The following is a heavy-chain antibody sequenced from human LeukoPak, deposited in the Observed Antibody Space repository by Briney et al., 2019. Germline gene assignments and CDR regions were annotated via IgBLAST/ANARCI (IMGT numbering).Heavy chain of an antibody. CDR3: ARVIRSGYSYGYFNYYYYMDV. CDR1: GGSISSYY. Sequence: SETLSLTCTVSGGSISSYYWSWIRQPPGKGLEWIGYIYYSGSTNYNPSLKSRVTISVDTSKNQFSLKLSSVTAADTAVYYCARVIRSGYSYGYFNYYYYMDVWGKGTTATVSS. J-gene: IGHJ6*03. V-gene: IGHV4-59*01. D-gene: IGHD5-18*01. CDR2: IYYSGST.